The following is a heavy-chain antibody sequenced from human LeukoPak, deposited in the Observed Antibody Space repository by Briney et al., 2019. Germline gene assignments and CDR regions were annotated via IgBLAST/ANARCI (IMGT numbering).Heavy chain of an antibody. CDR3: AWGGMAAFDS. CDR1: GFTFSDYY. CDR2: ISRSGNTR. D-gene: IGHD3-16*01. Sequence: PGGSLRLSCAASGFTFSDYYMSWIRQAPGKGLEWVAYISRSGNTRYYADSVKGRFTISRDNAKNSLYLQMNSLRAEDTAVYYCAWGGMAAFDSWGQGTLVTVSS. J-gene: IGHJ4*02. V-gene: IGHV3-11*04.